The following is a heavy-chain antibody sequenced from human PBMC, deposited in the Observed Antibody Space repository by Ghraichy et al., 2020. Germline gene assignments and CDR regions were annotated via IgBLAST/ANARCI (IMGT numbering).Heavy chain of an antibody. V-gene: IGHV3-30*02. Sequence: GSLRLSCEASGFRFSHYAMHWVRQAPGKGLEWVALITYDGSRDYYVDSVKGRFTISRDSSRNILFLQMNSLRADDTALYYCGKERTGYYIDVWGKGTEVTVSS. D-gene: IGHD1-14*01. CDR1: GFRFSHYA. J-gene: IGHJ6*03. CDR2: ITYDGSRD. CDR3: GKERTGYYIDV.